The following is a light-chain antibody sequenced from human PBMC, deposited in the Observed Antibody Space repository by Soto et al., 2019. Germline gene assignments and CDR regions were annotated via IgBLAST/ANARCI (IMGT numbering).Light chain of an antibody. CDR2: KAS. Sequence: DIQLTQSPSTLSASVGDRVTITCRASQSISSWLAWYQQKPGKAPKLLVYKASSLESGVPSRFSGSGSGTEFTVTISPLQPDDWATYCFQQYEAYPLTFGGGTKVEI. CDR1: QSISSW. CDR3: QQYEAYPLT. V-gene: IGKV1-5*03. J-gene: IGKJ4*01.